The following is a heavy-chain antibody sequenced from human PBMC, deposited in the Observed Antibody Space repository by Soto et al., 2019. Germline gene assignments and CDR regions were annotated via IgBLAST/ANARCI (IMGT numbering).Heavy chain of an antibody. CDR3: ARDCSGGSCYAVDYYYYGMDV. CDR2: ISAYNGNT. J-gene: IGHJ6*02. CDR1: GYTFTSYG. Sequence: QVQLVQSGAEVKKPGASVKVSCKASGYTFTSYGISWVRQAPGQGLEWMGWISAYNGNTNYAQKLQGRVTMTTDTPTSTAYMELRSLRSDDTAVYYCARDCSGGSCYAVDYYYYGMDVWGQGTTVTVSS. D-gene: IGHD2-15*01. V-gene: IGHV1-18*01.